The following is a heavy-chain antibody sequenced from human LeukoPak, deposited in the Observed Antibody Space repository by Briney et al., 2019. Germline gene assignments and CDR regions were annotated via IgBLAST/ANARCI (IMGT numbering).Heavy chain of an antibody. J-gene: IGHJ5*02. CDR2: ISYDGSNK. V-gene: IGHV3-30-3*01. Sequence: GGSLRLSCAASGFSFSSYAMHWVRQAPGKGLEWVAVISYDGSNKYYADSVKGRFTISRDNSKNPLYLQMNSLRAEDTAVYYCTTSPGSSSPWGQGTLVTVSS. CDR1: GFSFSSYA. D-gene: IGHD6-6*01. CDR3: TTSPGSSSP.